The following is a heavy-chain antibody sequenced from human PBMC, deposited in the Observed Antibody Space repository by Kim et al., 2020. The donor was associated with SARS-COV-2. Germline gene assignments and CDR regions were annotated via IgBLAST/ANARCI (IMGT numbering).Heavy chain of an antibody. Sequence: YADSVKGRFTISRDNSKNTLYLQMNSLRAEDTAVYYCARDVGTTEYYFDYWGQGTLVTVSS. V-gene: IGHV3-33*01. J-gene: IGHJ4*02. CDR3: ARDVGTTEYYFDY. D-gene: IGHD1-7*01.